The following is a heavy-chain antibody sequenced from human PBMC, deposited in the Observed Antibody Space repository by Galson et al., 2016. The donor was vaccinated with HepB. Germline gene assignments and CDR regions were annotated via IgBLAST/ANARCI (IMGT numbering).Heavy chain of an antibody. J-gene: IGHJ6*02. D-gene: IGHD2-2*01. V-gene: IGHV4-59*08. CDR1: GDFINGYY. CDR3: ARHCRHLLMCLDV. Sequence: SETLSLTCTVSGDFINGYYWAWIRQPPGRGLEYLGHISHTGATSYNPSLNSRLTMSVDTSKNQFSLRLSSVTVADTAVYYCARHCRHLLMCLDVWGQGSTVTVSS. CDR2: ISHTGAT.